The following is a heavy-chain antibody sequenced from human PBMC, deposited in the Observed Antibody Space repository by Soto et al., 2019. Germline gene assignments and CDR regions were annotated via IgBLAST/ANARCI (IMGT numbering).Heavy chain of an antibody. CDR2: ISAYNGNT. D-gene: IGHD6-6*01. CDR1: GYTFTSYG. V-gene: IGHV1-18*04. CDR3: ARDQIVAARPPGYYYYGMDV. J-gene: IGHJ6*02. Sequence: GASVKVSCKASGYTFTSYGISWVRQAPGQGLEWMGWISAYNGNTNYAQKLQGRVTMTTDTSTSTAYMELRSLRSDDTAVYYCARDQIVAARPPGYYYYGMDVWGQGTTVTVSS.